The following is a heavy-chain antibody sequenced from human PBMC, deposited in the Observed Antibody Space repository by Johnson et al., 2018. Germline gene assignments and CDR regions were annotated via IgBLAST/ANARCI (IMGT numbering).Heavy chain of an antibody. V-gene: IGHV3-48*01. CDR2: IAGNSDTA. Sequence: EVQLVESGGGLVQPGGSLRLSCAASGFTFSSRSMNWVRQAPGKGLEWISFIAGNSDTAYHADSVKGRFPISRDNGKNSLFLRMNSVRADDTAVYYGARDYWYGFDLWGQGTMVSVSS. CDR3: ARDYWYGFDL. J-gene: IGHJ3*01. D-gene: IGHD6-13*01. CDR1: GFTFSSRS.